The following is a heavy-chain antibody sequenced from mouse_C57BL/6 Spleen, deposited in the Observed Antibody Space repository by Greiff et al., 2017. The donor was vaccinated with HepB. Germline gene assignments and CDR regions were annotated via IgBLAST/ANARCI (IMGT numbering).Heavy chain of an antibody. CDR2: IDPSDSYT. V-gene: IGHV1-50*01. D-gene: IGHD2-5*01. Sequence: QVQLKQPGAELVKPGASVKLSCKASGYTFTSYWMQWVKQRPGQGLEWIGEIDPSDSYTNYNPKFKGKATLTVDTYSSTAYMQLSSLTSEDSAVYYCARFSSNYCFDYWGQGTTLTVSS. CDR3: ARFSSNYCFDY. J-gene: IGHJ2*01. CDR1: GYTFTSYW.